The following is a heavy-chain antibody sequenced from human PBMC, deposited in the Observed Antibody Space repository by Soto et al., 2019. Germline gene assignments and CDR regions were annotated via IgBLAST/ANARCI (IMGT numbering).Heavy chain of an antibody. CDR3: ARNSVAARPSLNWFDP. J-gene: IGHJ5*02. D-gene: IGHD6-6*01. CDR2: IYYSGST. V-gene: IGHV4-4*07. CDR1: GGPISGYY. Sequence: QVQLQESGPGLVKPSETLSLTCAVSGGPISGYYWSWIRQPAGKGLEWIGRIYYSGSTNYNPSLKSRVTISVDTSKNQFSLKLSSVTAADTAVYYCARNSVAARPSLNWFDPWGQGTLVTVSS.